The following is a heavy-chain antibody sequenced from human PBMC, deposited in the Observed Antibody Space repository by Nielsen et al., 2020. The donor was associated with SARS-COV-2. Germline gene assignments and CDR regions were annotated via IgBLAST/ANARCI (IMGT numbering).Heavy chain of an antibody. CDR3: AKTTGGVDY. Sequence: GESLKISCAASGFTFSSYAMSWVRQAPRKGLEWVSAISGSGGSTYYADSVKGRFTISRDNSKNTLYLQMNSLRAEDTAVYYCAKTTGGVDYWGQGTLVTVSS. CDR2: ISGSGGST. V-gene: IGHV3-23*01. D-gene: IGHD1-14*01. CDR1: GFTFSSYA. J-gene: IGHJ4*02.